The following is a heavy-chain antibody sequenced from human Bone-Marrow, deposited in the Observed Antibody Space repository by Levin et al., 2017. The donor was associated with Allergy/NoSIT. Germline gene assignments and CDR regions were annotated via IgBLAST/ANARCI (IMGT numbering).Heavy chain of an antibody. D-gene: IGHD6-19*01. J-gene: IGHJ4*02. CDR3: AQWLVSGGTFDY. V-gene: IGHV3-23*01. CDR1: GFTFYNYA. CDR2: ISGSGGST. Sequence: GGSLRLSCAASGFTFYNYAMTWVRQAPGKGLEWVSAISGSGGSTYYADSVKGRFTISRDNSKNTLYLLMNSLRAEDTAVYYCAQWLVSGGTFDYWGQGTLVTVSS.